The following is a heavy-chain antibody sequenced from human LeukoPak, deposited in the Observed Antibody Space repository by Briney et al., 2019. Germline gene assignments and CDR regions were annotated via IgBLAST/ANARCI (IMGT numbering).Heavy chain of an antibody. CDR1: GFSLSTSGVG. CDR2: IDWDDDK. Sequence: SGPTLVKPTQTLTLTCTFSGFSLSTSGVGVGWIRQPPGKALEWLALIDWDDDKRYSPSLKSRLTITKDTSKNQVVLTMTNMDPVDTATYYCARSPYYDILTGSRGTFDYWGQGTLVTVSS. CDR3: ARSPYYDILTGSRGTFDY. J-gene: IGHJ4*02. V-gene: IGHV2-5*02. D-gene: IGHD3-9*01.